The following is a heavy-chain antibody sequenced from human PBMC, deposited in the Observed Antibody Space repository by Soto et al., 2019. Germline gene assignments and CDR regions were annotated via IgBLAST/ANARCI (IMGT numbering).Heavy chain of an antibody. D-gene: IGHD6-13*01. V-gene: IGHV1-69*06. CDR3: ARGRGIAAAETDYYYYGMDV. Sequence: SVKVSCKASGGTFSSYAISWVRQAPGQGLEWMGGIIPIFGTANYAQKFQGRVTITADKSTSTAYMELSSLRSEDTAVYYCARGRGIAAAETDYYYYGMDVWGQGTPVTVSS. CDR1: GGTFSSYA. J-gene: IGHJ6*02. CDR2: IIPIFGTA.